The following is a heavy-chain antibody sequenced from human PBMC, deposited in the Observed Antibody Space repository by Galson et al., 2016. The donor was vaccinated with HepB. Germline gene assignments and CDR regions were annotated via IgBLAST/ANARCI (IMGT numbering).Heavy chain of an antibody. CDR2: IYHSGST. V-gene: IGHV4-4*02. CDR3: ARALTSWGTYRSFDY. J-gene: IGHJ4*02. D-gene: IGHD3-16*02. CDR1: GGSMSTNNW. Sequence: TLSLTCAVSGGSMSTNNWWSWVRQPPGKGLEWIGEIYHSGSTNYNPSLKSRVTISVDESKKQFSLRLRSVTAADTAVYYYARALTSWGTYRSFDYWGQGTLVTVSS.